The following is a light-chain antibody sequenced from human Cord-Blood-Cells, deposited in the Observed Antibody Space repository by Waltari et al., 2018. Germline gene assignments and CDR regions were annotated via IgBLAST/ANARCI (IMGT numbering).Light chain of an antibody. CDR1: SSDVGGYNY. CDR3: CSYAGSYTV. V-gene: IGLV2-11*01. J-gene: IGLJ3*02. CDR2: DVS. Sequence: QSALTQPRSVSGSPGQSVSISCTGTSSDVGGYNYVSCYQQHPGKAPKLMIYDVSTRPSGVPDRFSGSKSGNTASLTISGLQAEDEADYYCCSYAGSYTVFGGGTKLTVL.